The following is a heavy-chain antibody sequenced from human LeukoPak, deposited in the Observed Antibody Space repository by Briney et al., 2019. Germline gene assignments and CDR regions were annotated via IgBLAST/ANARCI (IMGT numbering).Heavy chain of an antibody. J-gene: IGHJ4*01. V-gene: IGHV4-39*01. CDR1: GDSISSTSYY. CDR2: IYNSGTT. D-gene: IGHD3-10*01. CDR3: ASRVYGLGSFNY. Sequence: PSETLSLTCTVSGDSISSTSYYWDWIRQPPGTGLEWIGSIYNSGTTDYTPSLKSRVTISVDTSKNQFSLKVSSVTAADTAVYYCASRVYGLGSFNYWGQGTLVTVSS.